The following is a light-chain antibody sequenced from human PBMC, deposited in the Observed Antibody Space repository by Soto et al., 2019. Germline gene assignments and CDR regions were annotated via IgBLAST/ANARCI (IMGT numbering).Light chain of an antibody. CDR1: SSNIGADYD. V-gene: IGLV1-40*01. CDR3: QSYDSSLSGFWV. Sequence: QSVLTQPPSVSGAPVQRVTISCTGSSSNIGADYDVHWYQQLPGTAPKLLIYANSHRPSGVPDRFSGSKSGTSASLAITGLQAEDEADYYCQSYDSSLSGFWVFGGGTKVTVL. CDR2: ANS. J-gene: IGLJ3*02.